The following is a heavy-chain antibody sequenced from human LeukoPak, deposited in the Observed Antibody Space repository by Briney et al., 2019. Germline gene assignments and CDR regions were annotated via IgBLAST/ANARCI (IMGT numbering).Heavy chain of an antibody. CDR1: GFTFSSYA. V-gene: IGHV3-23*01. J-gene: IGHJ5*02. Sequence: GGSLRLSCAVTGFTFSSYAMSWVRQAPGKGLEWVSAISGSGGSTYYADSVKGRFTISRDNSKSTLYLQMNSLRAEDTAVYYCAKVRYIAAAGTDWFDPWGQGTLVTVSS. D-gene: IGHD6-13*01. CDR3: AKVRYIAAAGTDWFDP. CDR2: ISGSGGST.